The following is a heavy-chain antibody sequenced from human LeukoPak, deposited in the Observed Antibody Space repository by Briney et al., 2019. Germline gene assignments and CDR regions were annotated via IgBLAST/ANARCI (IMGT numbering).Heavy chain of an antibody. J-gene: IGHJ6*03. D-gene: IGHD6-6*01. CDR2: IIPIFGTA. CDR3: ARMTRPGYYYYMDV. V-gene: IGHV1-69*13. CDR1: GYTFTGYY. Sequence: SVKVSCKASGYTFTGYYMHWVRQAPGQGLEWMGGIIPIFGTANYAQKFQGRVTITADESTSTAYMELSSLRSEDTAVYYCARMTRPGYYYYMDVWGKGTTVTVSS.